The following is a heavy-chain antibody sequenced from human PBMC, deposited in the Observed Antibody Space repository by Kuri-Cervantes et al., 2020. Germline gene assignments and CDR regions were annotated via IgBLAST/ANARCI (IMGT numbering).Heavy chain of an antibody. V-gene: IGHV3-21*05. CDR2: ITSSSTNT. CDR3: ARASYGGNWFDP. J-gene: IGHJ5*02. Sequence: GGSLRLSCVASGFTFSGYGMIWVRQAPGKVPEWVSYITSSSTNTYYADSVRGRFTISRDNAKDSLYLQINSLRVEDTAMYYCARASYGGNWFDPWGQGTLVTVSS. CDR1: GFTFSGYG. D-gene: IGHD4-23*01.